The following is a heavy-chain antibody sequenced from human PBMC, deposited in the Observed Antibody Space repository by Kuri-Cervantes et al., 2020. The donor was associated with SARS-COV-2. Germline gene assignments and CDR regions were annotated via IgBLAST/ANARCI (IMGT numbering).Heavy chain of an antibody. CDR1: GYTFTSYG. D-gene: IGHD3-3*01. V-gene: IGHV1-18*01. Sequence: ASVKVSCKASGYTFTSYGISWVRQAPGQGLEWMGWISAYNGNTNYAQKLQGRVTMTTDTSTSTAYMELRSLRSDDTAVHYRARASRYDFWSGTPPDNWFDPWGQGTLVTVSS. J-gene: IGHJ5*02. CDR3: ARASRYDFWSGTPPDNWFDP. CDR2: ISAYNGNT.